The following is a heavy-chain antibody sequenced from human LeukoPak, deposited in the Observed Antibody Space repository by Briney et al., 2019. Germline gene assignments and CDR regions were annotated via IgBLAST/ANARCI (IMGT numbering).Heavy chain of an antibody. Sequence: ASVKVSCKASGYTFTSYDINWVRQATGQGLEWKGWMNPNSGNTGYAQKFQGRVTMTRNTSISTAYMELSSLRSEDTAVYYCARVPDYYYYMDVWGKGTTVTVSS. J-gene: IGHJ6*03. CDR1: GYTFTSYD. V-gene: IGHV1-8*01. CDR2: MNPNSGNT. CDR3: ARVPDYYYYMDV.